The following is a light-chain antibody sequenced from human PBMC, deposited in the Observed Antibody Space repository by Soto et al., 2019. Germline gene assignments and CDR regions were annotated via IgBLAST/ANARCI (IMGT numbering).Light chain of an antibody. V-gene: IGKV1-17*01. CDR2: AAS. CDR1: QGISND. J-gene: IGKJ1*01. CDR3: LQHHSYPWT. Sequence: DIRMTQSPSSLFASIGDRVTITCRASQGISNDLGWYQQKPGLAPKRLISAASTLQSGVPSRFRGSGSGTEFSLTISGLQTEDFATYYCLQHHSYPWTFGQGTKVEIQ.